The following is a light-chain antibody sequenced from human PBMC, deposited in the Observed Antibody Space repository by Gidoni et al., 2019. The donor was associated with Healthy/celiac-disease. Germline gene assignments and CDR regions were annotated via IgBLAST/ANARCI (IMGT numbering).Light chain of an antibody. CDR3: MQALQTPFT. V-gene: IGKV2-28*01. Sequence: DIVMIQSPLSLPVTPGEPASISCRSSQSLLHSNGYTYLDWYLQKPGQSPQLLIYLGSNRASGVPDRLSGSGSGTDFTLKISRVEAEDFGVYYCMQALQTPFTFGPGTKVDIK. J-gene: IGKJ3*01. CDR2: LGS. CDR1: QSLLHSNGYTY.